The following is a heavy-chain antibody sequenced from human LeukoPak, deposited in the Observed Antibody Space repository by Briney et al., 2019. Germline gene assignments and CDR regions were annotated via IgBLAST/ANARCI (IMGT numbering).Heavy chain of an antibody. Sequence: SETLSLTCTVYGGSFSGYYWSWIRQPPGKGLEWIGEINHSGSTKYNPSLKSRVTISVDTSKKQFSLKLSSVTAADTAVYYCASRYCSGGSCYSGYYYYYGMDVWGQGTTVTVSS. J-gene: IGHJ6*02. CDR3: ASRYCSGGSCYSGYYYYYGMDV. D-gene: IGHD2-15*01. CDR2: INHSGST. V-gene: IGHV4-34*01. CDR1: GGSFSGYY.